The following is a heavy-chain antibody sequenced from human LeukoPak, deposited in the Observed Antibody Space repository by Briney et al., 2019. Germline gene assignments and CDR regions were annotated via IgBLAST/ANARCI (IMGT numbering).Heavy chain of an antibody. Sequence: AGGSLRLSCAASGFTFSSYSMNWVRQAPGKGLEWVSSISSSGRYIYYADSVKGRFTISRDNAKNSLYLQMNSLRAEDTAVYYCASLGSRHCSSTSCFDYWGQGTLVTVSS. CDR1: GFTFSSYS. CDR3: ASLGSRHCSSTSCFDY. V-gene: IGHV3-21*01. D-gene: IGHD2-2*01. CDR2: ISSSGRYI. J-gene: IGHJ4*02.